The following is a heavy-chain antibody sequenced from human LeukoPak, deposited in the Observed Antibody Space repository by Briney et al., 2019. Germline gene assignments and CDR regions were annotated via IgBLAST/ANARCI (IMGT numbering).Heavy chain of an antibody. CDR3: ARDPFVCSGGSCYPH. Sequence: GGSLRLSCAASGFTFSSYSMNWVRQAPGKGLEWVSSISSSSSYIYYADSVKGRFTTSRDNAKNSLYLQMNSLRAEDTAVYYCARDPFVCSGGSCYPHWGQGTLVTVSS. D-gene: IGHD2-15*01. CDR1: GFTFSSYS. CDR2: ISSSSSYI. J-gene: IGHJ4*02. V-gene: IGHV3-21*01.